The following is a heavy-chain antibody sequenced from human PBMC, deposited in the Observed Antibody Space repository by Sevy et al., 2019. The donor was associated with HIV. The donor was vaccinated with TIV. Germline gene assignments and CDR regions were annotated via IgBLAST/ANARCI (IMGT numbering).Heavy chain of an antibody. V-gene: IGHV5-51*01. CDR1: GYSFTSSW. Sequence: GKSLKISCKASGYSFTSSWIGWVRQMPGKGLEWMGIIYTTHSDARYSPSFEGQVTISVDKSISTAYLQWSSLKGSYTAMYYCARRASSCGWYHFDYWGQGTLVTVSS. CDR3: ARRASSCGWYHFDY. J-gene: IGHJ4*02. CDR2: IYTTHSDA. D-gene: IGHD6-19*01.